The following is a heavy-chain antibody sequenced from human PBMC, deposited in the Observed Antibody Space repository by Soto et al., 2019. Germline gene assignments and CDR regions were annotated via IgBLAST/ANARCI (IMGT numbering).Heavy chain of an antibody. D-gene: IGHD6-6*01. V-gene: IGHV6-1*01. CDR1: GDSVSSNSAA. Sequence: SQTLSLTCAISGDSVSSNSAAWNWIRQSPSRGLDWLGRTYYRSKWYNDYAVSVKSRITINPDTSKNQFSLQLNSVTPEDTAVYYCARDRYSSSSPYYYYGMDVWGQGTTVTVSS. J-gene: IGHJ6*02. CDR2: TYYRSKWYN. CDR3: ARDRYSSSSPYYYYGMDV.